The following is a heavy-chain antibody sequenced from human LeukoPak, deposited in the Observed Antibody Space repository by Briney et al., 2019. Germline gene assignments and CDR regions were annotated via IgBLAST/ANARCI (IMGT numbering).Heavy chain of an antibody. CDR3: AKDATEYSGSPYYFDY. V-gene: IGHV3-23*01. CDR1: GFTFSSYA. CDR2: LSGSGGST. D-gene: IGHD1-26*01. J-gene: IGHJ4*02. Sequence: GGSLRLSCAASGFTFSSYAMSWVRQAPGKGLEWVSALSGSGGSTYYADSVKGRFTISRDNSKNTLYLQMNSLRAEDTAVYYRAKDATEYSGSPYYFDYWGQGTLVTVSS.